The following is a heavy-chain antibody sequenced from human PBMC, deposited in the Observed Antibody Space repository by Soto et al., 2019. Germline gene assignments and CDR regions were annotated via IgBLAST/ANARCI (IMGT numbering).Heavy chain of an antibody. CDR1: GGSVSSGSYY. Sequence: PSETLSLTCTVSGGSVSSGSYYWSWIRQPPGKGLEWIGYIYYSGSTNYNPSLKSRVTISVDTSKNQFSLKLSSVTAADTAVYYCARVLAAAGHYYYFGMDVWGQGTTVTVSS. J-gene: IGHJ6*02. CDR3: ARVLAAAGHYYYFGMDV. CDR2: IYYSGST. D-gene: IGHD6-13*01. V-gene: IGHV4-61*01.